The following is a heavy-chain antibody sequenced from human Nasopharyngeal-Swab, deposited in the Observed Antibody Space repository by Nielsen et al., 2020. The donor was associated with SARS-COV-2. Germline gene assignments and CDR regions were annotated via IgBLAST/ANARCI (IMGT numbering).Heavy chain of an antibody. V-gene: IGHV3-74*01. CDR3: AREPLYKYDNTGYFDAFDF. CDR1: GFTFSNHW. D-gene: IGHD3-22*01. J-gene: IGHJ3*01. Sequence: GESLKISCAASGFTFSNHWMHWVRQVPGKGLVWVARINSDGSEIYYADSVKGRFTISIDNAQSTLYLQMSSLGAEDTAVYYCAREPLYKYDNTGYFDAFDFWGQGTMVTVSS. CDR2: INSDGSEI.